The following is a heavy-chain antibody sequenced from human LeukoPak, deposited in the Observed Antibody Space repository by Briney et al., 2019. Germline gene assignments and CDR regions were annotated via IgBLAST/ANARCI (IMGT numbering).Heavy chain of an antibody. CDR3: ARVSDTSMVTPGFDS. J-gene: IGHJ4*02. D-gene: IGHD5-18*01. Sequence: ASVKVSCKTSGYNFNRYTITWVRQAPGQGLEWMGWVSTSNGATNYAEKFQGRVTMTTEAVTRTAYMELRRLTSGDTAMYFCARVSDTSMVTPGFDSWGQGTLVTVS. CDR2: VSTSNGAT. V-gene: IGHV1-18*01. CDR1: GYNFNRYT.